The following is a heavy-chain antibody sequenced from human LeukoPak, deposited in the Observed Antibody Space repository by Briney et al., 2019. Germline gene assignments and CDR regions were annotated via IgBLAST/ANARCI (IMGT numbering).Heavy chain of an antibody. CDR3: AREGPARNFDY. CDR2: IYYSGST. J-gene: IGHJ4*02. D-gene: IGHD6-6*01. CDR1: GGSISSYY. V-gene: IGHV4-59*12. Sequence: SETLSLICTVSGGSISSYYWSWIRQPPGKGLEWIGYIYYSGSTNYNPSLKSRVTISVDTSKNQFSLKLSSVTAADTAVYYCAREGPARNFDYWGQGILVTVSS.